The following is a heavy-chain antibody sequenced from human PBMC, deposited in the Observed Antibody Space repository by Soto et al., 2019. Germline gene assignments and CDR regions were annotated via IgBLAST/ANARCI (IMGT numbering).Heavy chain of an antibody. J-gene: IGHJ6*03. V-gene: IGHV6-1*01. D-gene: IGHD2-15*01. CDR3: ARENRGGSYYYYDYMDV. Sequence: SQTLSLTCAISGDSVSSNSAAWNWIRQSPSRCLEWLGRTYYRSKWNNDYAVSVKSRITINPDTSKNQFSLQLNSVTPEDTAVYDCARENRGGSYYYYDYMDVWGKGTTVTVSS. CDR2: TYYRSKWNN. CDR1: GDSVSSNSAA.